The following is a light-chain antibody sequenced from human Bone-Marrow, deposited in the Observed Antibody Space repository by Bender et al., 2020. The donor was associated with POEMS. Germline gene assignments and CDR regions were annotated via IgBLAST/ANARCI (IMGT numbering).Light chain of an antibody. J-gene: IGLJ3*02. V-gene: IGLV1-36*01. CDR1: SSNIGNHG. CDR2: YDD. Sequence: QSVVTQPPSLSEAPRQRVTISCSGSSSNIGNHGVNWYQQLPGEAPKLLIYYDDLLTPGVSTRFSASKSGTSCSLAISELHSEDDAIYYCSAWEDSLSAWVFGGGTKLAVL. CDR3: SAWEDSLSAWV.